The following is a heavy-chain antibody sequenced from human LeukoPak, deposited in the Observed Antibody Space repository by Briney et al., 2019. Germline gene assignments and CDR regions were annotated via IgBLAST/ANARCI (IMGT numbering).Heavy chain of an antibody. Sequence: ASVKVSCKASGHTFTSCDINWVRQATGRGLEWMGWMNPDSGNTGYAQKFQGRVTMTRNPSISTAYMELSSLTSEDTAVYYCARRIAAAGVGIVYWGQGTLVTVSS. V-gene: IGHV1-8*01. CDR2: MNPDSGNT. D-gene: IGHD6-13*01. CDR1: GHTFTSCD. CDR3: ARRIAAAGVGIVY. J-gene: IGHJ4*02.